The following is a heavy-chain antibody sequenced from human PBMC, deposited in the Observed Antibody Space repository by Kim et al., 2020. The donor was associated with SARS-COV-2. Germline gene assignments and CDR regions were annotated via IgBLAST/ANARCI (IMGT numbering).Heavy chain of an antibody. CDR3: ARALGISASNYFDS. D-gene: IGHD6-13*01. V-gene: IGHV1-69*02. Sequence: SVKVSCKASGGTFNTDTISWVRQAPGQGLEWMGRFIPVLGITKSAQKFQGRFTIHADKSTSTTYMELSSLTSEDTAIYYCARALGISASNYFDSWGQGTLVTVSS. CDR1: GGTFNTDT. CDR2: FIPVLGIT. J-gene: IGHJ4*02.